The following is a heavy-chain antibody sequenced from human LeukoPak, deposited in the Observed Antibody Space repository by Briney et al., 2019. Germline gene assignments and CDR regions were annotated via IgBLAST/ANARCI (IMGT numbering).Heavy chain of an antibody. CDR2: INHSGST. Sequence: SETLSLTCAVYGGSFSGYYWSWIRQPPGKGLEWIGEINHSGSTNYNPSLKSRVTISVDTSKNQFSLKLSPVTAADTAVYYCARGSTFYYDSSGLANPFDYWGQGTLVTVSS. CDR1: GGSFSGYY. V-gene: IGHV4-34*01. D-gene: IGHD3-22*01. CDR3: ARGSTFYYDSSGLANPFDY. J-gene: IGHJ4*02.